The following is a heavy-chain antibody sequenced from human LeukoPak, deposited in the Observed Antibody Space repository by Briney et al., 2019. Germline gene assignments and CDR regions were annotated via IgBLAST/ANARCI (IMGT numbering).Heavy chain of an antibody. Sequence: ASVKVSCKASGYTFTSYYMHWVRQAPGQGLEWMGIINPSGGSTSYAQKFQGRVTMTRDTSTSTVYMELSSLRSEDTAVYYCARDTFRGGVSTTGGYWGQGTLVTVSS. CDR1: GYTFTSYY. V-gene: IGHV1-46*01. D-gene: IGHD3-16*01. CDR2: INPSGGST. CDR3: ARDTFRGGVSTTGGY. J-gene: IGHJ4*02.